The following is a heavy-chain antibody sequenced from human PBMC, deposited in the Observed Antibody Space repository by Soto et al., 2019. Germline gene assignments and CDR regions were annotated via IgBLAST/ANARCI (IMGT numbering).Heavy chain of an antibody. Sequence: GGSLRLSCAVSGFTFGSFGMHWVRQAPGKGLEWVAVISHDGSKKYHADSVKGRFTISRDNSKNTLYLQMNSLRTEDTALYYCARVRALDYYYGMDVWGQGTTVTVSS. CDR3: ARVRALDYYYGMDV. J-gene: IGHJ6*02. CDR2: ISHDGSKK. V-gene: IGHV3-30*03. CDR1: GFTFGSFG.